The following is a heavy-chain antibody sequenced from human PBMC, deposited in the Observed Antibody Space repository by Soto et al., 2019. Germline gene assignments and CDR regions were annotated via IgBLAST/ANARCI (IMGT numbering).Heavy chain of an antibody. D-gene: IGHD3-22*01. CDR1: GGSISSGDYY. J-gene: IGHJ3*02. V-gene: IGHV4-30-4*01. Sequence: PSETLSLTCTVSGGSISSGDYYWSWIRQPPGKGLEWIGYIYYSGSTYYNPSLKSRVTISVDTSKNQFSLKLSSVTAADTAVYYYARGAYDSSGHDAFDIWGQGTMVTVSS. CDR2: IYYSGST. CDR3: ARGAYDSSGHDAFDI.